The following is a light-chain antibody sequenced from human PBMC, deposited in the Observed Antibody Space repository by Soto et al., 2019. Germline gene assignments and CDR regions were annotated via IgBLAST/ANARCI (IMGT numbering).Light chain of an antibody. J-gene: IGKJ1*01. CDR3: QQYNDWLWT. Sequence: EIVMTQSPATLSASPGERVTLSCRATQSVTSNLAWYQQKPGQAPRLLIYGASTRPTGIPARFSGRGSGTEFTLTITSLQSEDFAVYYCQQYNDWLWTFGQGTKVDI. CDR1: QSVTSN. CDR2: GAS. V-gene: IGKV3-15*01.